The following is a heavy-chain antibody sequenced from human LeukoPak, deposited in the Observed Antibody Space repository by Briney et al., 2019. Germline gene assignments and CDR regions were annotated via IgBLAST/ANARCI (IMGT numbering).Heavy chain of an antibody. D-gene: IGHD3-22*01. J-gene: IGHJ3*02. CDR2: IYYSGST. CDR3: ARGGTMIVVENAFDI. CDR1: GCSISSYY. V-gene: IGHV4-59*01. Sequence: KPSETLSLTCTVSGCSISSYYWSWIRHPPGKGLEWIGYIYYSGSTNYNPSLESRVTISVDTSKTQFSLKLSSVTAADTAVYYCARGGTMIVVENAFDIWGQGTMVTVSS.